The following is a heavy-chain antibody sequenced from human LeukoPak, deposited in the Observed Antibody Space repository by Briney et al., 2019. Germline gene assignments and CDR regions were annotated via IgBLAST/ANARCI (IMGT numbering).Heavy chain of an antibody. CDR1: GGTFSSYA. J-gene: IGHJ4*02. Sequence: SVKVSCKASGGTFSSYAISWVRQAPGQGLEWMGGIIPIFGTANYAQKFQGRVTITADESTSTAYMELSSLRSEDTAVYYCARDIVGATGFDYWGQGTLATVSS. CDR3: ARDIVGATGFDY. D-gene: IGHD1-26*01. V-gene: IGHV1-69*13. CDR2: IIPIFGTA.